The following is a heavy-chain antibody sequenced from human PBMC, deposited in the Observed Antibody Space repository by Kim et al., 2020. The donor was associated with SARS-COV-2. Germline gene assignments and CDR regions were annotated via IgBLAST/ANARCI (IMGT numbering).Heavy chain of an antibody. D-gene: IGHD4-17*01. CDR3: AREGPYDYGDSVLES. J-gene: IGHJ5*02. CDR1: GYTFTSYG. CDR2: ISAYNGNT. V-gene: IGHV1-18*01. Sequence: ASVKVSCKASGYTFTSYGISWVRQAPGQGLEWMGWISAYNGNTNYAQKLQGRVTMTTDTSTSTAYMELRSLRSDDTAVYYCAREGPYDYGDSVLESWGQGTLVTVSS.